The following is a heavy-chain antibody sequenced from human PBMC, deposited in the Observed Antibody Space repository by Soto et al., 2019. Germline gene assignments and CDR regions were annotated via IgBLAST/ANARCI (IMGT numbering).Heavy chain of an antibody. D-gene: IGHD2-15*01. CDR1: GFTFSSYE. V-gene: IGHV3-48*03. Sequence: QPGGSLRLSCAASGFTFSSYEMNWVRQAPGKGLEWVSGIRGFSPYTFYAESVKGRFTISRDNAKNSLYLQMNSLGVEDTAVYYCARDRGYDAHDYYYNAMDVWGQGTTVTVSS. CDR3: ARDRGYDAHDYYYNAMDV. J-gene: IGHJ6*02. CDR2: IRGFSPYT.